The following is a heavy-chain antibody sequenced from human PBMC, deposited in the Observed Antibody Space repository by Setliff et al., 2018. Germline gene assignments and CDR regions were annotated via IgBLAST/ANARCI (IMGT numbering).Heavy chain of an antibody. CDR3: ARQPSSGSYYNPRPYYFDY. CDR2: VHYSGDS. Sequence: LSLTCTVSGGSMTSYYWSWIRQSPWKGLEWIGCVHYSGDSNYNPSLKSRVTMSVDTSKNQFSLNLRSVTAADTAVYYCARQPSSGSYYNPRPYYFDYWGQGTLVTVSS. V-gene: IGHV4-59*13. CDR1: GGSMTSYY. D-gene: IGHD3-10*01. J-gene: IGHJ4*02.